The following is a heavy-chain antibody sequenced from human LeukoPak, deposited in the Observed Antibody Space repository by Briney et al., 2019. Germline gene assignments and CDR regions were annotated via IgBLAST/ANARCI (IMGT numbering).Heavy chain of an antibody. CDR2: INHSGST. J-gene: IGHJ4*02. Sequence: SETLSLTCAVYSVSFSGYYWSWIPQPPGKGLEWIREINHSGSTNYNPSLKRRVTISVDTSKNPFSLKLSSVTAADTAVYYCARPRRDFRSGRGYYFDYWGQGTLVTVSS. CDR3: ARPRRDFRSGRGYYFDY. D-gene: IGHD3-3*01. CDR1: SVSFSGYY. V-gene: IGHV4-34*01.